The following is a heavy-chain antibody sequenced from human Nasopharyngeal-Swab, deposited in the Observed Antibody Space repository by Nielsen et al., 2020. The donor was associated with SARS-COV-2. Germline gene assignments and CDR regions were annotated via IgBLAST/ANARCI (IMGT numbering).Heavy chain of an antibody. D-gene: IGHD6-6*01. CDR1: GYTFTSYY. Sequence: ASVNVSCKASGYTFTSYYMHWVRQAPGQGLEWMGIINPSGGSTSYAQKFQGRVTMTRDTSTSTVYMELSSLRSEDTAVYYCARDRRDGSSKSTFDYWGQGTLVTVSS. V-gene: IGHV1-46*01. CDR3: ARDRRDGSSKSTFDY. CDR2: INPSGGST. J-gene: IGHJ4*02.